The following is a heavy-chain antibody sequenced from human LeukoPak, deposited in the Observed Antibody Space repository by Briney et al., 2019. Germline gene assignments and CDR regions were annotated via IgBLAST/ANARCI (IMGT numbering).Heavy chain of an antibody. CDR3: ARSEYYYGSGSFSYYYYGMDV. CDR2: IYYSGST. CDR1: GGSISSGGYY. V-gene: IGHV4-61*08. D-gene: IGHD3-10*01. J-gene: IGHJ6*04. Sequence: SETLSLTCTVSGGSISSGGYYWSWIRQPPGKGLEWIGYIYYSGSTNYNPSLKSRVTISVDTSKNQFSLKLSSVTAADTAVYYCARSEYYYGSGSFSYYYYGMDVWGKGTTVTVSS.